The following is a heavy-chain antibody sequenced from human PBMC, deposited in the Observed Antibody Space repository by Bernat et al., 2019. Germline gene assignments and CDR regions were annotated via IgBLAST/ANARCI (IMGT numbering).Heavy chain of an antibody. CDR2: INSDGSST. D-gene: IGHD3-22*01. CDR3: ARVVRGRLNYYDSSGQRNGRVDY. Sequence: VQLVESGGGLVKPGGSLRLSCAASGFTFSDYYMSWIRQAPGKGLVWVSRINSDGSSTSYADSVKGRFTISRDNAKNTLYLQMNSLRAEDTAVYYCARVVRGRLNYYDSSGQRNGRVDYWGQGTLVTVSS. CDR1: GFTFSDYY. V-gene: IGHV3-74*02. J-gene: IGHJ4*02.